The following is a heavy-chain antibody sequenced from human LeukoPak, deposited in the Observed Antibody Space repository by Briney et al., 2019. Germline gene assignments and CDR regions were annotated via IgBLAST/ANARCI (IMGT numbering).Heavy chain of an antibody. CDR3: AREVGLRFGWFDP. Sequence: ASVKVSRKASGYTFTSYGISWVRQAPGQGLEWIGWISAYNGNTNYAQKPQGRVTMTTDTSTSTAYMEMRSLRSDDTAVYYCAREVGLRFGWFDPWGQGTLVTVSS. J-gene: IGHJ5*02. D-gene: IGHD5-12*01. V-gene: IGHV1-18*01. CDR1: GYTFTSYG. CDR2: ISAYNGNT.